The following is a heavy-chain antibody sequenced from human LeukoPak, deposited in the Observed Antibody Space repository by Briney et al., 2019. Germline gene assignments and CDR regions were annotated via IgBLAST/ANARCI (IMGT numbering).Heavy chain of an antibody. Sequence: PGRSLRLSCAASGFTFSSYGMHWVRQAPGKGLEWVAVIWYDGSNKYYADSVKGRFTISRDNSKNTLYLQMNSLRAEDTAVYYCAKAGATLDYYYYVDVWGKGTTVTVSS. D-gene: IGHD3-10*01. CDR3: AKAGATLDYYYYVDV. J-gene: IGHJ6*03. V-gene: IGHV3-33*06. CDR1: GFTFSSYG. CDR2: IWYDGSNK.